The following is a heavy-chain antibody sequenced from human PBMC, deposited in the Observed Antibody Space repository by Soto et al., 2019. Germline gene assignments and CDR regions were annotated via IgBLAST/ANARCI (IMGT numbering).Heavy chain of an antibody. CDR2: IWHDGSKK. CDR3: ARGSIVAAEYGMDV. J-gene: IGHJ6*02. Sequence: SCKSSGYSFTGYYMHWVRQAPGKGLEWVAVIWHDGSKKYYADSVKGRLIISRDNSKNTLYVQMNSLRAEDTAVYFCARGSIVAAEYGMDVWGQGTTVTVSS. V-gene: IGHV3-33*01. CDR1: GYSFTGYY. D-gene: IGHD6-13*01.